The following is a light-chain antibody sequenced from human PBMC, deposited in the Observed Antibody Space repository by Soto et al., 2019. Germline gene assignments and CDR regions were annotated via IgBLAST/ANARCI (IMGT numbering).Light chain of an antibody. CDR2: GAS. CDR3: QQYNNWFSIT. Sequence: EIVMTQPPATLSVSPWERATLSCRASQSVSGNLAWYQQKPGQAPRLLIYGASTRANGIPARFSGSGSGAEFTLTISSLQSEDFAVYYCQQYNNWFSITFGQGTRLEIK. CDR1: QSVSGN. J-gene: IGKJ5*01. V-gene: IGKV3-15*01.